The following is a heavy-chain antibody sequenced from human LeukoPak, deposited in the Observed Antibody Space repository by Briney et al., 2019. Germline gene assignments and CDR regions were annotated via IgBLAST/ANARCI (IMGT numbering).Heavy chain of an antibody. D-gene: IGHD2-2*01. CDR2: ISGTGANI. J-gene: IGHJ6*04. Sequence: PGGSLRLSCAASGFTFSSFEMNWVRQAPGKGLEWISYISGTGANIHYADSVMGRFTISRDNSKNSLYLQMNSLRAEDTAVYYCAKDSQDIVVVPAAIRELYYYYGMDVWGKGTTVTVSS. CDR1: GFTFSSFE. CDR3: AKDSQDIVVVPAAIRELYYYYGMDV. V-gene: IGHV3-48*03.